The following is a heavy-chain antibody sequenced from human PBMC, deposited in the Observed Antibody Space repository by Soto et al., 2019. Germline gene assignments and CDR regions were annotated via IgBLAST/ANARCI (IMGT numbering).Heavy chain of an antibody. Sequence: SSETLSLTCTVSGGSISSGDYYWSWIRQPPGKGLECIGYIYYSGSTYYNPSLKSRVTISVDTSKNQFSLKLNSMTAADTAVYYCARHNYGSGSTYFDYWGQGTLVTVSS. V-gene: IGHV4-30-4*01. CDR3: ARHNYGSGSTYFDY. CDR2: IYYSGST. CDR1: GGSISSGDYY. D-gene: IGHD3-10*01. J-gene: IGHJ4*02.